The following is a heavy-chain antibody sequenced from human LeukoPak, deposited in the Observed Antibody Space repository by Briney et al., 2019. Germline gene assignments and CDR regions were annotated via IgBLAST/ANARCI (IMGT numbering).Heavy chain of an antibody. CDR3: ASSGNYYFTLDY. CDR2: IHYSGIT. CDR1: GGPISNYY. D-gene: IGHD3-10*01. Sequence: SETLSLTRTVSGGPISNYYWSWIRQPPGKGLEWIGYIHYSGITKYNPSVKSRVTISLDTSKNQFSLKLSSVTAADTAVYYCASSGNYYFTLDYWGQGTLVTVSS. V-gene: IGHV4-59*08. J-gene: IGHJ4*02.